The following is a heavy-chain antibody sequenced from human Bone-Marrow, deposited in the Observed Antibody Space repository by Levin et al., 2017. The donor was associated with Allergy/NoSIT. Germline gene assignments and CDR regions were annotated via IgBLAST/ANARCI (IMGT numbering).Heavy chain of an antibody. CDR1: GGSFGLYN. Sequence: SETLSLTCVVSGGSFGLYNWNWVRQPPGKGLEWIGEGSHNGVTNYNTSLKTRVSISIDMSKNQFSLRLSSVSAADTGIYFCARGRRPYCNGATCYRYYFDSWGQGTLVTVSS. J-gene: IGHJ4*02. V-gene: IGHV4-34*01. CDR3: ARGRRPYCNGATCYRYYFDS. D-gene: IGHD2-15*01. CDR2: GSHNGVT.